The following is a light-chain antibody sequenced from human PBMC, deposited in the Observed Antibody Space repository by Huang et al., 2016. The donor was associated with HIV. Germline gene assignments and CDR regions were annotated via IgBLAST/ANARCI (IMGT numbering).Light chain of an antibody. V-gene: IGKV3-15*01. J-gene: IGKJ3*01. CDR3: QQYNNWPFT. CDR2: VAS. Sequence: ERVMTQSPVTLSVSPGERATLSCRASQSISSKLAWYQQKPGQAPRLLSYVASTRATGIPARFSGSGAGTEFTLTISSLQSEDFAVYYCQQYNNWPFTFGPGTRVDIK. CDR1: QSISSK.